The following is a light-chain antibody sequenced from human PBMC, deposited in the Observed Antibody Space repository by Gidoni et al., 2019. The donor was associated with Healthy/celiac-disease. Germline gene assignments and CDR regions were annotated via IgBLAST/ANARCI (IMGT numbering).Light chain of an antibody. Sequence: SYELTQPPSVSVSPGQTARITCSGDALPKQYAYWYQQKPGQAPVLVIYKDSERPSGIPERFSGSSSGTTVTLTISGVQAEDEADYYCQSADSSAPEVFGGGTKLTVL. CDR3: QSADSSAPEV. J-gene: IGLJ2*01. CDR1: ALPKQY. V-gene: IGLV3-25*03. CDR2: KDS.